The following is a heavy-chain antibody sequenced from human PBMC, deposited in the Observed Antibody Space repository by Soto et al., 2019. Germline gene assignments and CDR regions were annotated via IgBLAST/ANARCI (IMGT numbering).Heavy chain of an antibody. CDR2: IYPGDSDT. V-gene: IGHV5-51*01. CDR1: GYSFTSYG. D-gene: IGHD2-8*01. J-gene: IGHJ5*02. Sequence: PXGSLKISCKGCGYSFTSYGIVWVRQMPGKGLEWMGIIYPGDSDTRYSPSFQGQVTISADKSISTAYLQWSSLKASDTAMYYCARQGYCTNGVCFQGKNWFDPWGQGTLVTGSS. CDR3: ARQGYCTNGVCFQGKNWFDP.